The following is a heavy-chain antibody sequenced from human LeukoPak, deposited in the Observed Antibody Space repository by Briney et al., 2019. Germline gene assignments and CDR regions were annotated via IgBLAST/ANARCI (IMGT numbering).Heavy chain of an antibody. CDR1: GFTFSSYW. CDR2: IKQDGSEK. CDR3: ARVFGDYDGWFDP. D-gene: IGHD4-17*01. V-gene: IGHV3-7*01. Sequence: PGGSLRLSCAASGFTFSSYWMSWVRQAPGKGLEWVANIKQDGSEKYYVDSVKGRFTISRDNAKNSLYLQMNSLRAEDTAVYYCARVFGDYDGWFDPWGQGTLVTVSS. J-gene: IGHJ5*02.